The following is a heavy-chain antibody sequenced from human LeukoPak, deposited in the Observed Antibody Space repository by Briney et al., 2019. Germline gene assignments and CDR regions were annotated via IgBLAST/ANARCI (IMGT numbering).Heavy chain of an antibody. D-gene: IGHD1-26*01. Sequence: GGSLRLSCAASGFTVSRNYMSWVRQAPGKGLEWVSVISGSGGSTYYADSVKGRFTISRDNSENTLYLQMNSLRAEGTAVYYCAKEAGWALDWFDPWGQGTLVTVSS. CDR1: GFTVSRNY. CDR3: AKEAGWALDWFDP. J-gene: IGHJ5*02. V-gene: IGHV3-23*01. CDR2: ISGSGGST.